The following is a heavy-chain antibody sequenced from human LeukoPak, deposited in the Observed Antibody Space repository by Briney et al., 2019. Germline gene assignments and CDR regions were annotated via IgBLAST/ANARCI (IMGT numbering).Heavy chain of an antibody. D-gene: IGHD1-1*01. V-gene: IGHV1-18*01. CDR1: GYTFTSYG. Sequence: GASVKVSCKASGYTFTSYGISWVRQAPGQGLEWMGWISAYNGNTKYAQNLQGRVTMTTDTYTRTAYMELRSLRSDPPAAYYCARNGTNAFDIWGQGTMVTVSS. CDR3: ARNGTNAFDI. J-gene: IGHJ3*02. CDR2: ISAYNGNT.